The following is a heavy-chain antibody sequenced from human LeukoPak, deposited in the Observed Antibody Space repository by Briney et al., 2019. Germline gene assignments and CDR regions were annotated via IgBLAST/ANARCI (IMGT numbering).Heavy chain of an antibody. D-gene: IGHD3-22*01. V-gene: IGHV1-69*01. CDR3: ARNPYPTYYYDSSGYSGWFDP. CDR2: IIPIFGTA. CDR1: GGTFSSYA. Sequence: GSSVKVSCKASGGTFSSYAISWVRQAPGQGLEWMGGIIPIFGTANYAQKFQGRVTITADESTSTAYMELSSLRSEGTAVYYCARNPYPTYYYDSSGYSGWFDPWGQGTLVTVSS. J-gene: IGHJ5*02.